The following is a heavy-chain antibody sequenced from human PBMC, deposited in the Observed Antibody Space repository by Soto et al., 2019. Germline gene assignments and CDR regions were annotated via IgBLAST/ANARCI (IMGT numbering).Heavy chain of an antibody. D-gene: IGHD3-16*02. CDR1: GGSISSYY. J-gene: IGHJ4*02. CDR3: DSVTGFYRRSSFFVS. V-gene: IGHV4-59*08. CDR2: IYYSGST. Sequence: PDTLSLTCTVSGGSISSYYWSWIRQPPGKGLEWIGYIYYSGSTYYNPSLKRRVTISVDTSKNQFSLKLSSVTAADTAVYYCDSVTGFYRRSSFFVSWGQGTLVT.